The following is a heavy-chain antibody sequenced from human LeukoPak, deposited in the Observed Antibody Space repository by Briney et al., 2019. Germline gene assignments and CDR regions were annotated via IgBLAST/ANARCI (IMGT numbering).Heavy chain of an antibody. CDR1: GGSISSGSYY. V-gene: IGHV4-61*02. CDR2: IYTSGST. Sequence: KASETLSLTCTVSGGSISSGSYYWSWIRQPAGKGLEWIGRIYTSGSTNYNPSLKSRVTISVDTSKNQFSLKLSSVTAADTAVYYCARVGFWAFDYWGQGTLVTVSS. J-gene: IGHJ4*02. D-gene: IGHD3-3*01. CDR3: ARVGFWAFDY.